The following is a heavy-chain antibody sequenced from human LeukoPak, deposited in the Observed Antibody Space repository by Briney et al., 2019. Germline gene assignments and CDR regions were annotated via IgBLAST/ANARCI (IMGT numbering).Heavy chain of an antibody. CDR2: INHSGST. D-gene: IGHD5-12*01. V-gene: IGHV4-34*01. CDR1: GGSFSGYY. J-gene: IGHJ4*02. CDR3: ARGQVDIVAPDY. Sequence: PSETLSLTCAVYGGSFSGYYWSWIRQPPGKGLEWIGEINHSGSTNYNPSLKSRVTISVDTSKNQFSLKLSSVTAADTAVYYCARGQVDIVAPDYWGQGTLVTVSS.